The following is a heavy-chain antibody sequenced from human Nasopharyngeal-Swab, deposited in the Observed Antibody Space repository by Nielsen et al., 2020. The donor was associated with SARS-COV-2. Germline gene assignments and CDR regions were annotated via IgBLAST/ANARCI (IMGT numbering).Heavy chain of an antibody. D-gene: IGHD5-12*01. CDR3: ARDLSGYWVSFDY. V-gene: IGHV3-21*01. Sequence: VRQAPGKGLEWVSSISSSSSYIYYADSVKRRFTISRDNAKNSLYLQMNSLRAEDTAVYYCARDLSGYWVSFDYWGQGTLVTVSS. CDR2: ISSSSSYI. J-gene: IGHJ4*02.